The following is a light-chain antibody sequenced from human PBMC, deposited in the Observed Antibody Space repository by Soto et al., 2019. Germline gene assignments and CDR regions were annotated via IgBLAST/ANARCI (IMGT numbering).Light chain of an antibody. V-gene: IGLV2-14*01. CDR1: SSDVGDYSY. CDR3: CSCTSISTGVL. J-gene: IGLJ2*01. Sequence: QSALTQPASVSGSPGQSITISCTGASSDVGDYSYVSWYQHHPGQAPELLIYEVSNRPSGVSHRFSGSKSGNTASLTISGLQAEDEADYYCCSCTSISTGVLFGGGTKLTVL. CDR2: EVS.